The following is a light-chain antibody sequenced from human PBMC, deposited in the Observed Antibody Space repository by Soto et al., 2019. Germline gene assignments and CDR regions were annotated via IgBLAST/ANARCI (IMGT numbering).Light chain of an antibody. CDR3: QQYNNWPPLT. CDR1: QSVSSN. CDR2: GAS. Sequence: EIVMTQSPATLSVSPGERATLSCRASQSVSSNLAWYQQKPGQAPRLLIYGASTRATGIPARFSGSGSGTSFTLNIISLQSEYFSVYYCQQYNNWPPLTFGGGTKVEIK. J-gene: IGKJ4*01. V-gene: IGKV3D-15*01.